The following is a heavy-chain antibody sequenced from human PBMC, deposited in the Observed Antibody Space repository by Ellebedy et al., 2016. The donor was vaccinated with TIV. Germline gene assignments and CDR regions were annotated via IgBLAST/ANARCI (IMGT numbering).Heavy chain of an antibody. CDR3: ARGKDSGNYVGWFDP. CDR2: ILPISPTP. Sequence: ASVKVSCKASGGTFRTYTVTWVRQAPGQGLEWVGGILPISPTPNYAQKFQGRVTITADESANIVYMELSSLSSEDTAVYYCARGKDSGNYVGWFDPWGQGTLVTVSS. J-gene: IGHJ5*02. V-gene: IGHV1-69*13. CDR1: GGTFRTYT. D-gene: IGHD4-11*01.